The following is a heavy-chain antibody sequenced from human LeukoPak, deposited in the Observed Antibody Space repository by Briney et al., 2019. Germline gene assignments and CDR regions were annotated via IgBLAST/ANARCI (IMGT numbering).Heavy chain of an antibody. J-gene: IGHJ4*02. Sequence: GGSLRLSCAASGFTFSSYEMNWVRQAPGKGLEWVSSISSSSSYIYYADSVKGRFTISRDNAKNSLYLQMNSLRAEDTAVYYCAIFPLGDWLLSLDYWGQGTLVTVSS. CDR1: GFTFSSYE. D-gene: IGHD3/OR15-3a*01. CDR3: AIFPLGDWLLSLDY. V-gene: IGHV3-21*01. CDR2: ISSSSSYI.